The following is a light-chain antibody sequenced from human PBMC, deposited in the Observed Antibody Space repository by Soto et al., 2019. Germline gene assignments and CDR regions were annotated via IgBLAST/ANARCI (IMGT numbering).Light chain of an antibody. CDR2: DAI. CDR3: CSFAGTYTFPVL. CDR1: SNNVGGYNY. V-gene: IGLV2-11*01. J-gene: IGLJ2*01. Sequence: QSALTQPRSVSGSPGQSVTISCTGTSNNVGGYNYVSWYQQHPGKAPRLMIYDAIKRPSGVPDRFSGSESGNTASLTISGLQAEDEADDFCCSFAGTYTFPVLFGGGTQLTVL.